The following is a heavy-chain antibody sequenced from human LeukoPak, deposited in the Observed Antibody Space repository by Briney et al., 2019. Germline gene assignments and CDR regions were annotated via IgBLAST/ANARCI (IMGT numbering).Heavy chain of an antibody. Sequence: SETLSLTCTVSGGSISSYYWSWIRHPPGKGLEWIGSIYYSGSTYYNPSLKSRVTISVDTSKNQFSLKLSSVTAADTAVYYCARGDFGVVIRTFDYWGQGTPVTVSS. CDR3: ARGDFGVVIRTFDY. J-gene: IGHJ4*02. V-gene: IGHV4-59*05. CDR2: IYYSGST. D-gene: IGHD3-3*01. CDR1: GGSISSYY.